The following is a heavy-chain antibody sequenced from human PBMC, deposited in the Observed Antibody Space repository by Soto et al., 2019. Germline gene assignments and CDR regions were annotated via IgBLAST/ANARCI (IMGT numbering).Heavy chain of an antibody. Sequence: GGSLRLSCTASGFTFSSNGMHWVRQAPGKGLEWVSSISSTTNYIYYGDSMKGRFTISRDNAKNSLYLEMNSLRAEDTAVYYCARESEDLTSNFDYWGQGTLVTVSS. CDR2: ISSTTNYI. V-gene: IGHV3-21*06. J-gene: IGHJ4*02. CDR1: GFTFSSNG. CDR3: ARESEDLTSNFDY.